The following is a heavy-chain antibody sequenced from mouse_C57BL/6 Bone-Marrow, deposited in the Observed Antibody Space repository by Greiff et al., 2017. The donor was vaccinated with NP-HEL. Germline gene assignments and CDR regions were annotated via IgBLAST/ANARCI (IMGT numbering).Heavy chain of an antibody. V-gene: IGHV1-81*01. D-gene: IGHD1-1*01. CDR3: GTTVVDYFDY. CDR2: IYPRSGNT. Sequence: VMLVESGAELARPGASVKLSCKASGYTFTSYGISWVKQRTGQGLEWIGEIYPRSGNTYYNEKFKGKATLTADKSSSTAYMELRSLTSEDSAVYFCGTTVVDYFDYWGQGTTLTVSS. CDR1: GYTFTSYG. J-gene: IGHJ2*01.